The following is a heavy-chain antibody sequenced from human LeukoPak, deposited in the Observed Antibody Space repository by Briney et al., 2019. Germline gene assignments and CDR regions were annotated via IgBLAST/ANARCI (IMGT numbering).Heavy chain of an antibody. CDR2: IHYGGNT. CDR1: GGSLSSTSSY. CDR3: ARLPGGY. J-gene: IGHJ4*02. D-gene: IGHD1-26*01. V-gene: IGHV4-39*01. Sequence: SETLSLTCTVSGGSLSSTSSYWSWIRQPPGKGLEWIGYIHYGGNTNYNPSLKSRVTISFDTSKNQFSLNLISATAADTAVYYCARLPGGYWGQGTLVIVSS.